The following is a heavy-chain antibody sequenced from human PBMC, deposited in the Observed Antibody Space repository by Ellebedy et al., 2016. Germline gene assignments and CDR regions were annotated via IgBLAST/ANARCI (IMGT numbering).Heavy chain of an antibody. CDR3: ARAQGLRSSDWVLTGTFDL. D-gene: IGHD3-9*01. CDR1: GYTFTDYY. Sequence: ASVKVSCKASGYTFTDYYMHWVRQAPGQGLEWMGWISYNGDTNFGEKFQGRVAMTRDTSTSTAHMELRNLRSVDTAVYYCARAQGLRSSDWVLTGTFDLWGQGTMVTVSS. V-gene: IGHV1-18*04. CDR2: ISYNGDT. J-gene: IGHJ3*01.